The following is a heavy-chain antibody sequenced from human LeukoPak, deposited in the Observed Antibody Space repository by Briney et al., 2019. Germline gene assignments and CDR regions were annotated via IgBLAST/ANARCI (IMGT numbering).Heavy chain of an antibody. V-gene: IGHV3-23*01. CDR3: ARGSYSSGWG. Sequence: AGSLRLSCAASGFTFSNYAMSWVRHAPGKGLEWVSAISGSGGTTSYADSVKGRFTMSRYNSKNTLYLQMNSLRAEDTAIYYCARGSYSSGWGWGQGTLATV. D-gene: IGHD6-19*01. J-gene: IGHJ4*02. CDR1: GFTFSNYA. CDR2: ISGSGGTT.